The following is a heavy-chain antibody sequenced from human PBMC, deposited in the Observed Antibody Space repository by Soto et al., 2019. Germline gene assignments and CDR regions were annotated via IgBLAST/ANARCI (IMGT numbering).Heavy chain of an antibody. CDR2: IYYSGST. J-gene: IGHJ4*02. V-gene: IGHV4-61*01. CDR1: GDSVSSGSYF. D-gene: IGHD6-19*01. CDR3: ASYSSGWYDVIY. Sequence: QVQLQESGPGLVKPSETLSLTCTVSGDSVSSGSYFWSWIRQPPGRGLEWIGDIYYSGSTNYNSSLKSRVTISVDTSKNQFSLKLSSVTAADTAVYYCASYSSGWYDVIYWGQGTLVTVSS.